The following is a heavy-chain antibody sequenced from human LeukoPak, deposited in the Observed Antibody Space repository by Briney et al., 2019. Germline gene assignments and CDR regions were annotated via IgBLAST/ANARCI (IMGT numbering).Heavy chain of an antibody. CDR1: GFTFSNYG. Sequence: PGGSLRLSCAASGFTFSNYGMNWVRQAPGKGLEWVTFIRYGGSPKYYADSVKGRFTISRDNSKNTLYLQMNSLRAEDTAVYYCARQLGYCSSTSCYQDYWGQGTLVTVSS. J-gene: IGHJ4*02. V-gene: IGHV3-30*02. CDR3: ARQLGYCSSTSCYQDY. CDR2: IRYGGSPK. D-gene: IGHD2-2*01.